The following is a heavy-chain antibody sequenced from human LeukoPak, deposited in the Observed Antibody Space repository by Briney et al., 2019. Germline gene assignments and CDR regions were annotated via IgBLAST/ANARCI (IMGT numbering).Heavy chain of an antibody. CDR3: AKDSDYGDSLDY. D-gene: IGHD4-17*01. CDR1: GFTFDSYA. V-gene: IGHV3-23*01. J-gene: IGHJ4*02. Sequence: GGSLRLSCAGSGFTFDSYAMYWVRQAPGKGLEWVSAISGSGGSTYYADSVKGRLTISRDNSKNTLYLQMNSLRAEDTAVYYCAKDSDYGDSLDYWGQGTLVTVSS. CDR2: ISGSGGST.